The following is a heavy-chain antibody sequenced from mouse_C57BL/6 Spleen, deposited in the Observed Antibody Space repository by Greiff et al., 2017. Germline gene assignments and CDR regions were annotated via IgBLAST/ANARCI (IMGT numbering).Heavy chain of an antibody. V-gene: IGHV14-2*01. J-gene: IGHJ4*01. D-gene: IGHD1-1*01. Sequence: EVKLMESGAELVKPGASVKLSCTASGFNIKDYSMHWVKQRTEQGLEGIGRIDPADGETKYAPKFPGKATITADTSANTAYLQLSSLTSEDTAVYYCARPGSSEDAIDYWGQGTSVTVSS. CDR1: GFNIKDYS. CDR3: ARPGSSEDAIDY. CDR2: IDPADGET.